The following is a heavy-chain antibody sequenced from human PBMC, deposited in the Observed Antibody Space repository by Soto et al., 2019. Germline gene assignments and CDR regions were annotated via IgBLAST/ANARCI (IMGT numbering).Heavy chain of an antibody. J-gene: IGHJ4*02. V-gene: IGHV4-31*11. Sequence: QVQLQGSGPGLVKPSQTLSLTCANTGGSITSGAYFWTWIRQLPGKGLEWIGHISYSGNTDYNPSLKRRVTLSKNTSKNQFPLTLSAVTGADMAVEYRARGKRPPAVVFGHRGQGTPGT. CDR2: ISYSGNT. CDR3: ARGKRPPAVVFGH. CDR1: GGSITSGAYF. D-gene: IGHD6-25*01.